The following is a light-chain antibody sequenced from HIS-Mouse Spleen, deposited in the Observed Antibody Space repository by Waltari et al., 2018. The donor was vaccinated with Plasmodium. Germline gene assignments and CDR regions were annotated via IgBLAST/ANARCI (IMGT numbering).Light chain of an antibody. CDR3: CSYAGSYTLV. CDR2: DVS. CDR1: SSDVGGYNY. J-gene: IGLJ2*01. V-gene: IGLV2-11*01. Sequence: QSALTQPRSVSGSPGQSVTISCTGTSSDVGGYNYVSWYQQHPGKAPTLMIYDVSKRPSGVPDRFSGSKSGNTASLIISGLQAEDEADYYCCSYAGSYTLVFGGGTKLTVL.